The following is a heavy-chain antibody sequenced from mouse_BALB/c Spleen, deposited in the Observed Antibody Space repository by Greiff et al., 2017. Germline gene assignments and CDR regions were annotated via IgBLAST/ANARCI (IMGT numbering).Heavy chain of an antibody. CDR1: GDSITSGY. Sequence: EVQLQESGPSLVKPSQTLSLTCSVTGDSITSGYWNWIRKFPGNKLEYMGYISYSGSTYYNPSLKSRISITRDTSKNQYYLQLNSVTTEDTATYYCARYDYDGRYYFDDWGQGTTLTVSS. V-gene: IGHV3-8*02. CDR3: ARYDYDGRYYFDD. CDR2: ISYSGST. D-gene: IGHD2-4*01. J-gene: IGHJ2*01.